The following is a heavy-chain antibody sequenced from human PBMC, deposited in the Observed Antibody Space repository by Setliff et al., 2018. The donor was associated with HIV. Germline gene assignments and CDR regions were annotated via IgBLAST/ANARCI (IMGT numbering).Heavy chain of an antibody. CDR1: GGSISSYFSSYF. Sequence: SETLSLTCSVSGGSISSYFSSYFWTWIRQPAGKGLEWIGRISTNGNTNYNPSLRSRVTMSIDTSKNQFSLKLSSVTAADTAVYYCARHSPSDYWGQGTLVTVSS. J-gene: IGHJ4*02. V-gene: IGHV4-61*02. CDR2: ISTNGNT. CDR3: ARHSPSDY.